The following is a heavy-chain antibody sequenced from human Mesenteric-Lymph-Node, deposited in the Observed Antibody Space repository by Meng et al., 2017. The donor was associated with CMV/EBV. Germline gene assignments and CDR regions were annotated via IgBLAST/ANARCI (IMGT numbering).Heavy chain of an antibody. D-gene: IGHD7-27*01. CDR1: GFTVSSNY. V-gene: IGHV3-53*01. Sequence: SCAASGFTVSSNYMSWVRQAPGKGLEWVSVIYIGGTTYYADSVKGRFTISRDNSKNTLYLQMNSLRAEDTAVYYCARALTGYYYYGMDVWGQGATVTVSS. CDR3: ARALTGYYYYGMDV. CDR2: IYIGGTT. J-gene: IGHJ6*02.